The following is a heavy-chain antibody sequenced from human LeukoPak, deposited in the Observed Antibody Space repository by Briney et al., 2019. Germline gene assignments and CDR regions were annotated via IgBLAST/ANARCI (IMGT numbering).Heavy chain of an antibody. Sequence: ASVKVSCKTSGYDFTSHGIFWVRQAPGQGLEWMGWISPYNGDTKYAQRFQGRVTMTRDTSTSTVYMELSSLRSEDTAVYYCASITHSSGYQYWGQGTLVTVSS. D-gene: IGHD3-22*01. J-gene: IGHJ4*02. CDR2: ISPYNGDT. CDR1: GYDFTSHG. V-gene: IGHV1-18*01. CDR3: ASITHSSGYQY.